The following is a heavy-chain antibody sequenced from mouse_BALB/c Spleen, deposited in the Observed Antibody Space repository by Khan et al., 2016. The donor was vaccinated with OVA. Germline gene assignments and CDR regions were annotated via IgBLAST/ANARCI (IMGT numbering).Heavy chain of an antibody. D-gene: IGHD2-4*01. CDR3: ARKDYYDYDPFPY. J-gene: IGHJ3*01. V-gene: IGHV3-2*02. Sequence: EVQLVESGPGLVKPSQSLSLTCTVTGYSITSEYAWNWIRQFPGNKLEWMGYINYSGNTRFNPSFKSRTSITRDTSKNPFFLQLNSLTTEDTATYYCARKDYYDYDPFPYWGQGTLVTVSA. CDR2: INYSGNT. CDR1: GYSITSEYA.